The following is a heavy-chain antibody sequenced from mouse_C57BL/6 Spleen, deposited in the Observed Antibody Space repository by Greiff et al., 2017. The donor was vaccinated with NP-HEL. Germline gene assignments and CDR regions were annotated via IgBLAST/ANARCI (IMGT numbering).Heavy chain of an antibody. J-gene: IGHJ2*01. D-gene: IGHD2-3*01. CDR2: IYPRSGNT. CDR3: ASVPYDGYPYYFDY. Sequence: QVQLQQSGAELARPGASVKLSCKASGYTFTSYGISWVKQRTGQGLEWIGEIYPRSGNTYYNEKFKGKAILTADKSSSTAYMELRSLTSEDSAVYFCASVPYDGYPYYFDYWGQGTTLTVSS. CDR1: GYTFTSYG. V-gene: IGHV1-81*01.